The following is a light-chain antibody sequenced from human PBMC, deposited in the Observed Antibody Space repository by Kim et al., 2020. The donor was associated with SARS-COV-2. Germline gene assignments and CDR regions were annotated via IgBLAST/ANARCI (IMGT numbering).Light chain of an antibody. Sequence: TVTISCTRSSATSASNNVQWYLRRPRSAPTTVIYVDIQRPSGVPDRFSGSIDSSSNSASLTISGLKTEDEANYYCQSYDSSNPWVFGGGTQLTVL. J-gene: IGLJ3*02. CDR1: SATSASNN. CDR2: VDI. V-gene: IGLV6-57*03. CDR3: QSYDSSNPWV.